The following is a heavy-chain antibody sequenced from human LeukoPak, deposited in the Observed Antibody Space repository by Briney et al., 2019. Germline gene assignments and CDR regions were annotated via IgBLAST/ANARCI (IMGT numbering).Heavy chain of an antibody. D-gene: IGHD4-17*01. CDR2: ISSSSSYI. CDR3: ARVWTTVTTLAVPTRNQYYFDY. J-gene: IGHJ4*02. Sequence: PGGSLRLSCAASGFTFSSYSMNWVRQAPGKGLEWVSSISSSSSYIYYADSVKGRFTISRDNAKNSLYPQMNSLRAEDTAVYYCARVWTTVTTLAVPTRNQYYFDYWGQGTLVTVSS. CDR1: GFTFSSYS. V-gene: IGHV3-21*01.